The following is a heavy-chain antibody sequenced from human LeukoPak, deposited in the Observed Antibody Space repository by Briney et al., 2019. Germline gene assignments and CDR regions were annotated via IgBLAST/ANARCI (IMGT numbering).Heavy chain of an antibody. V-gene: IGHV5-51*01. D-gene: IGHD2-15*01. CDR3: AVNLRYCSGGSCYSGYYYFDY. CDR1: GCSFTSYW. Sequence: GESLKISCKGSGCSFTSYWIGWVRQMPGKGLEWMGIIYPGDSDTRYSPSFQGQVTISADKSISTAYLQWSSLKASDTAMYYCAVNLRYCSGGSCYSGYYYFDYWGQGTLVTVSS. CDR2: IYPGDSDT. J-gene: IGHJ4*02.